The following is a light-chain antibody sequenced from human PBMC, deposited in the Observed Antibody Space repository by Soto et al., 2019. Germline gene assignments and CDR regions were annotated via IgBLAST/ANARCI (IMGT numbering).Light chain of an antibody. CDR2: GAS. CDR3: RQYNNWRT. CDR1: QSVSSN. J-gene: IGKJ1*01. Sequence: EIVMTQSPATLSVSPGERASLSCRASQSVSSNLACYQQKPGQAPRLLIYGASTRATGIPARFSGSGSGTEFTLTISSLQSEDFAVYYCRQYNNWRTFGQGTKVDIK. V-gene: IGKV3-15*01.